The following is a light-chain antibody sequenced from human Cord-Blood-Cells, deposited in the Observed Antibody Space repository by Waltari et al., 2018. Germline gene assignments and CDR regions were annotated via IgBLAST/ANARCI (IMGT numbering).Light chain of an antibody. CDR1: QTISSY. CDR3: QQSYSTPFT. V-gene: IGKV1-39*01. J-gene: IGKJ3*01. CDR2: AAS. Sequence: DIQMTQSPSSLSASVGDRVTITCRARQTISSYLNWYQQKPGKAPKILIYAASSLQSGVPSRFSGRGSGTDFTLTISSLQPEDFATYYCQQSYSTPFTFGPGTKVDIK.